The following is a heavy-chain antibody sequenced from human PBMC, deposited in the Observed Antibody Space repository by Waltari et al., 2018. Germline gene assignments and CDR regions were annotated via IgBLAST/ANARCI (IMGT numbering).Heavy chain of an antibody. CDR1: GFTFSSYA. Sequence: EVQLLESGGGLVQPGGSLRLSCAASGFTFSSYAMSWVRQAPGKGLEWVSAISGSGGSTYYADSVKGRFTISRDNSKNTLDLQMNSLRAEDTAVYYCAKDYRDYDILTGYQDYWGQGTLVTVSS. CDR2: ISGSGGST. CDR3: AKDYRDYDILTGYQDY. J-gene: IGHJ4*02. V-gene: IGHV3-23*01. D-gene: IGHD3-9*01.